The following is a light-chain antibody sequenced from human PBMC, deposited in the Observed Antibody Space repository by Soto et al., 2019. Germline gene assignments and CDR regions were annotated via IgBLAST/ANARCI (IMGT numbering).Light chain of an antibody. CDR3: QQRSNWPPVT. CDR1: QSINRH. CDR2: DAS. V-gene: IGKV3-11*01. Sequence: EIGLTQSPATLSLSPGERATLSCRASQSINRHLAWYRQKPGQAPRLLIYDASNRATGIPARFSGSGSGTDFTLTISSLEPDDFGVYYCQQRSNWPPVTFGGGTKVEIK. J-gene: IGKJ4*01.